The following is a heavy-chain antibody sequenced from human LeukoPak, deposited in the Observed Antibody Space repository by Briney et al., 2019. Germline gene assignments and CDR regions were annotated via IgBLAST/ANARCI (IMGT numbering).Heavy chain of an antibody. CDR2: ISSNNGNT. V-gene: IGHV1-18*01. Sequence: ASVKVSCKASGYTFASYGISWVRQAPGQGLEWMGSISSNNGNTKYAQKLQGRVTMTTDTSTSTAYMELRSLRSDDTAVYYCARDPPWQMIRYFDYWGQGTLVTVSS. CDR3: ARDPPWQMIRYFDY. D-gene: IGHD3-22*01. CDR1: GYTFASYG. J-gene: IGHJ4*02.